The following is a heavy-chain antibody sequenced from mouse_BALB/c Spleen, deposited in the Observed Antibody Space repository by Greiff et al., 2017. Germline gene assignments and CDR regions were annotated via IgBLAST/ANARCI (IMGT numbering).Heavy chain of an antibody. CDR1: GFTFSSYA. J-gene: IGHJ3*01. Sequence: EVKLVESGGGLVKPGGSLKLSCAASGFTFSSYAMSWVRQTPEKRLEWVAYISSGGGSTYYPDTVKGRFTISRDNAKNTLYLQMSSLKSEDTAMYYCARPLIYYDSPWFAYWGQGTLVTVSA. CDR3: ARPLIYYDSPWFAY. D-gene: IGHD2-4*01. CDR2: ISSGGGST. V-gene: IGHV5-12-1*01.